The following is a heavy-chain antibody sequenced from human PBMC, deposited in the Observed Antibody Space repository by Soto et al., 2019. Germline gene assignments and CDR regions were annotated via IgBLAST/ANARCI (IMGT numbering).Heavy chain of an antibody. CDR3: VRGAGYGDYGGY. D-gene: IGHD4-17*01. Sequence: EVQLVESGGGLVQPGGSLRLSCAASGFSLRGYSMSWVRQAPGKGLEWVSYISGTGSSIYADSVKGRFTISRDNAKNSVYLQMNSLGDDDTAVYYCVRGAGYGDYGGYWGQGTLVTVSS. CDR2: ISGTGSSI. J-gene: IGHJ4*02. V-gene: IGHV3-48*02. CDR1: GFSLRGYS.